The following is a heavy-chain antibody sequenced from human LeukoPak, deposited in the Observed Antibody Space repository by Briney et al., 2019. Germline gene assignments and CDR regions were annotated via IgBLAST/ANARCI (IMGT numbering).Heavy chain of an antibody. V-gene: IGHV3-9*03. D-gene: IGHD6-6*01. CDR2: ISWNSGSI. J-gene: IGHJ4*02. Sequence: GRSLRLSCAASGFTFDDYAMHWVRQAPGKGLELVSGISWNSGSIGYADSVKGRFTISRDNAKNSLYLQMNSLRAEDMALYYCAKGDSSSSWYYFDYWGQGTLVTVSS. CDR3: AKGDSSSSWYYFDY. CDR1: GFTFDDYA.